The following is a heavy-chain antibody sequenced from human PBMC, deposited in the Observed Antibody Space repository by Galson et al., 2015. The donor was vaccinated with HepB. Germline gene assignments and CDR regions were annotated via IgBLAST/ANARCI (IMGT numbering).Heavy chain of an antibody. J-gene: IGHJ6*03. CDR3: ASGPGTVTDYYFYMDV. D-gene: IGHD4-17*01. Sequence: SLRVSCAASGFTVSSTYMNWVRQTPGERLEWVSVLYRGGSSYYAGSVKGRFTISRDNSKNTLYLEMNSLRVEDTAVYYCASGPGTVTDYYFYMDVWGTGTTVTVSS. V-gene: IGHV3-53*01. CDR2: LYRGGSS. CDR1: GFTVSSTY.